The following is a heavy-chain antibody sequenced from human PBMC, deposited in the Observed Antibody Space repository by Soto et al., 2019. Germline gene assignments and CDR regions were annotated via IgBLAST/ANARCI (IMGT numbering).Heavy chain of an antibody. V-gene: IGHV3-23*01. D-gene: IGHD3-22*01. Sequence: GGSLRLSCAASGFTFSSYAMSWVRQAPGKGLEWVSAISGSGGSTYYADSVKGRFTISRDNSKNTLYLQMNSLRAEDMAVYYCVTDYYYHSSGSFDYWGQGTLVTASS. CDR3: VTDYYYHSSGSFDY. CDR1: GFTFSSYA. CDR2: ISGSGGST. J-gene: IGHJ4*02.